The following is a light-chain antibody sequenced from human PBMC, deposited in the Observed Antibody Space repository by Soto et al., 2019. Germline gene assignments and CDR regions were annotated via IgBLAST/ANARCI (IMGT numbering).Light chain of an antibody. J-gene: IGLJ1*01. V-gene: IGLV2-8*01. Sequence: QSALPQPPSASGSPGQSVTISCTGTSSDVGRYNYISWYQQHPGKAPKLMIYEVSKRPSGVPDRFSGSKSGNTASLTVSGLQAEDEADYYCSSYAGSSHYVFGTGPKLTVL. CDR2: EVS. CDR1: SSDVGRYNY. CDR3: SSYAGSSHYV.